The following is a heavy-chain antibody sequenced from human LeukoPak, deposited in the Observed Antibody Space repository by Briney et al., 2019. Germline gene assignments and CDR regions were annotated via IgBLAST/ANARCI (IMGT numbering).Heavy chain of an antibody. J-gene: IGHJ4*02. V-gene: IGHV3-7*01. CDR1: GFTFSSYE. Sequence: PGGSLRLSCAASGFTFSSYEMTWVRQAPGKGLEWVANIKQDGSEKYYVDSVKGRFTIPRDNAKNSLFLQMNTLIADDTAVYYCARDLRITMIVERGPVDYWGQGTLVTVSS. D-gene: IGHD3-22*01. CDR3: ARDLRITMIVERGPVDY. CDR2: IKQDGSEK.